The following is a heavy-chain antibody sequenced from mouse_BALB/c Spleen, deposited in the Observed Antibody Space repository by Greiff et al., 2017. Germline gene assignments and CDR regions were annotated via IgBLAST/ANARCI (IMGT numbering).Heavy chain of an antibody. Sequence: EVMLVESGGGLVQPGGSLRLSCATSGFTFTDYYMSWVRQPPGKALEWLGFIRNKANGYTTEYSASVKGRFTISRDNSQSILYLQMNTLRAEDSATYYCARTYDGGFAYWGQGTLVTVSA. V-gene: IGHV7-3*02. CDR1: GFTFTDYY. J-gene: IGHJ3*01. CDR3: ARTYDGGFAY. CDR2: IRNKANGYTT. D-gene: IGHD2-3*01.